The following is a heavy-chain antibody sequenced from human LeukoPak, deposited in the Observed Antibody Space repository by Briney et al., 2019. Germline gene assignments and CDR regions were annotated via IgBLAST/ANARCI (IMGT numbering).Heavy chain of an antibody. CDR1: GGSISSYY. CDR2: IYYSGST. D-gene: IGHD6-25*01. Sequence: SETLSLTCTVSGGSISSYYWSWIRQPPGKGLEWIGYIYYSGSTNYNPSLKSRVTISVDTSKNQFSLKLSSVTAADTAVYYCARAGGVKTAALDLDYWGQGTLVTVSS. CDR3: ARAGGVKTAALDLDY. J-gene: IGHJ4*02. V-gene: IGHV4-59*01.